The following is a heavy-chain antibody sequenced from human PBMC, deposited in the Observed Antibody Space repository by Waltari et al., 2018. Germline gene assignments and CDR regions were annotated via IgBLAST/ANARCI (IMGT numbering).Heavy chain of an antibody. CDR3: ARAGIVGAIVDY. J-gene: IGHJ4*02. D-gene: IGHD1-26*01. CDR1: GFTFSSYS. Sequence: EVQLVESGGGLVKPGGSLRLSCAASGFTFSSYSMNWVRQAPGKGLEWVSSISSSSSYIDYADSVKGRFTISRDNAKNSLYLQMNSLRAEDTAVYYCARAGIVGAIVDYWGQGTLVTVSS. V-gene: IGHV3-21*01. CDR2: ISSSSSYI.